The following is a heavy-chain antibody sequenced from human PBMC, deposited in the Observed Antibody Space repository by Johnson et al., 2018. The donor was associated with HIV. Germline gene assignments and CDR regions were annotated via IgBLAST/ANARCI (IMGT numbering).Heavy chain of an antibody. CDR3: ARWGGQQLVNAFDI. D-gene: IGHD6-13*01. CDR1: GFTLSNYG. Sequence: QVQLVESGGGVVQPGRSLRLSCAASGFTLSNYGIHWVRQAPGKGLEWVALISYDGSNKYYADSVKGRFTISRDNSKNTLYLQMNSLRAEDTAVYYCARWGGQQLVNAFDIWGQGTMVTVSS. CDR2: ISYDGSNK. V-gene: IGHV3-30*03. J-gene: IGHJ3*02.